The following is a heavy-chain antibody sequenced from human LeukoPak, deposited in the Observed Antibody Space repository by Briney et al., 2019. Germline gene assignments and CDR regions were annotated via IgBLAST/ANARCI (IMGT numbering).Heavy chain of an antibody. Sequence: SETLSLTCTVSGGSISSHYWSWIRQPPGKGLEWIGYIYYSGSTNYNPSLKSRVTISVDTSKNQFSLKLSSVTAADTAVYYCATLTSKPDIIVVPAAHYYYMDVWGKGTTVTVS. D-gene: IGHD2-2*01. CDR1: GGSISSHY. J-gene: IGHJ6*03. V-gene: IGHV4-59*11. CDR2: IYYSGST. CDR3: ATLTSKPDIIVVPAAHYYYMDV.